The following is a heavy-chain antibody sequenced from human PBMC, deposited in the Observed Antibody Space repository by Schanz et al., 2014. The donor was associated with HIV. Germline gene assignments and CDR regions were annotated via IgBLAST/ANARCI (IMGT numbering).Heavy chain of an antibody. Sequence: QVQLVESGGGVVQPGRSLRLSCAASGFTFSSYGMHWVRQAPGKGLDWVAVISSDGSNKYYADSVKGRFTISRDNSKNTLYLQMNSLRAEHTAVYYCASPLLYDSLDVWGQGTTVTVSS. CDR2: ISSDGSNK. V-gene: IGHV3-30*19. D-gene: IGHD3-22*01. CDR3: ASPLLYDSLDV. CDR1: GFTFSSYG. J-gene: IGHJ6*02.